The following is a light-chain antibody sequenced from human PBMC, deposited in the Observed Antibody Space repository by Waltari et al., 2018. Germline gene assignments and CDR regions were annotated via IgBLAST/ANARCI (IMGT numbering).Light chain of an antibody. Sequence: DIVMTQSPDSLAVSLGERATINCKSSQSVLSSSNNKNYLGWYQQKPGQPPKLLISLASTRQSGVPKRFRGSGSGTEFTRTISSLQTEEVAVDYCQRCSTYPYTFGQGTNLEIK. CDR3: QRCSTYPYT. CDR2: LAS. V-gene: IGKV4-1*01. CDR1: QSVLSSSNNKNY. J-gene: IGKJ2*01.